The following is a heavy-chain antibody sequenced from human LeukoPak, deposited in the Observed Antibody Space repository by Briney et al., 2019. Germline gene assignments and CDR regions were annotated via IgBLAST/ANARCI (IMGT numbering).Heavy chain of an antibody. CDR2: IYYSGST. Sequence: SETLSLTCTVSGGSISSYYWNWIRQPPGKGLEWIGSIYYSGSTYYNPSLKSRVTISVDTSKNQFSLKLSSVTAADTAVYYCARLSAAARDYWGQGTLVTVSS. CDR3: ARLSAAARDY. D-gene: IGHD6-25*01. CDR1: GGSISSYY. J-gene: IGHJ4*02. V-gene: IGHV4-39*01.